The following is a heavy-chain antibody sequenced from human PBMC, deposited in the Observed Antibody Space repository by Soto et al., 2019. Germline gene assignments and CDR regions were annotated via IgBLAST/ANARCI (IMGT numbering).Heavy chain of an antibody. V-gene: IGHV3-53*01. D-gene: IGHD4-17*01. CDR1: GFSVSRNY. CDR2: LYTGGST. Sequence: GGSLRLSCAASGFSVSRNYMNWVRQAPGKGPEWVSVLYTGGSTYYTDSVKGRFIISRDNSKNTLYLQMNSLRAEDTAVYYCARYGHGRRIFAIWGQGTMDTVS. CDR3: ARYGHGRRIFAI. J-gene: IGHJ3*02.